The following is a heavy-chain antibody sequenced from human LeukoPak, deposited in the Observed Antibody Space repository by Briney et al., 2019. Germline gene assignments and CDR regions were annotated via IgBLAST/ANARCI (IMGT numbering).Heavy chain of an antibody. V-gene: IGHV4-59*11. Sequence: SETLSLTCTVSGGSISSHFWSWIRQPPGKGLEWIGYIHYSGSTNYNPSLKSRVTISVDASKNQFSLRLSSVTAADTAVYYCARDGYSGSSLFDYWGQGTLVTVSS. J-gene: IGHJ4*02. CDR3: ARDGYSGSSLFDY. CDR2: IHYSGST. D-gene: IGHD1-26*01. CDR1: GGSISSHF.